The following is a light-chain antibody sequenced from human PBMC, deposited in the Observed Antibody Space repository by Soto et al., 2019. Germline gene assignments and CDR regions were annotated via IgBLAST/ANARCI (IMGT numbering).Light chain of an antibody. CDR3: QQYGSSGT. J-gene: IGKJ1*01. V-gene: IGKV3-20*01. CDR2: GAS. Sequence: EIVMAQSPATLSVSPGGRATLSRRASQSVSNNYLAWYQQKPGQAPRLLIYGASNRATGIPDRFSGSGSGTDFTLTISRLEPEDFAVYYCQQYGSSGTFGQGTKVDIK. CDR1: QSVSNNY.